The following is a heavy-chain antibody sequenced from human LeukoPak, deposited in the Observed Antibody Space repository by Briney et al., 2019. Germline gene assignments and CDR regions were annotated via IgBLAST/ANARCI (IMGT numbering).Heavy chain of an antibody. D-gene: IGHD2-15*01. Sequence: SETLSLTCAVYGGSFSGYYWSWIRQPPGKGLEWIGEINHSGSTNYNPSLKSRVTISVDTSKNQFSLKLSSVTAADTAVYYCARRPGSGPDAFDIWGQGTMVTVSS. V-gene: IGHV4-34*01. CDR1: GGSFSGYY. CDR2: INHSGST. J-gene: IGHJ3*02. CDR3: ARRPGSGPDAFDI.